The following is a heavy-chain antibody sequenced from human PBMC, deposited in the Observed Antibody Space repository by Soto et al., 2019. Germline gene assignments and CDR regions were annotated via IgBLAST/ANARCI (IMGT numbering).Heavy chain of an antibody. CDR2: IIPMSGRP. J-gene: IGHJ5*02. CDR3: TRRGRQSANWFDP. Sequence: SVKVSFKASGGTFNSFSIDWVRQAPGQGLEWMGGIIPMSGRPNYAQRFQGRVTFSADKSTNTVYMEVNSLTYEDTAVYYCTRRGRQSANWFDPWGQGTLVTVSS. CDR1: GGTFNSFS. V-gene: IGHV1-69*06.